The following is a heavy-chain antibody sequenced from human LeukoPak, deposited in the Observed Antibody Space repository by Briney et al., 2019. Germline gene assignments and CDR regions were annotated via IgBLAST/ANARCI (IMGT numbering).Heavy chain of an antibody. V-gene: IGHV1-69*13. CDR3: ARGGYYDFWSGRKYYYYYYYMDV. Sequence: SVKVSCKASGGTFSSYAISWVRQAPGQGLEWMGGIIPIFGTANYAQKFQGRVTITADESTSTAYMELSSLRSEDTAVYYCARGGYYDFWSGRKYYYYYYYMDVWGEGTTVTVSS. D-gene: IGHD3-3*01. J-gene: IGHJ6*03. CDR2: IIPIFGTA. CDR1: GGTFSSYA.